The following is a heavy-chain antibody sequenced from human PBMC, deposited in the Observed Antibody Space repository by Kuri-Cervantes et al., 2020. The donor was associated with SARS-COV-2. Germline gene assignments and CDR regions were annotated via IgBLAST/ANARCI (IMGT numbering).Heavy chain of an antibody. CDR1: GGSISSYY. V-gene: IGHV4-59*01. Sequence: SETLSLTCTVSGGSISSYYWSWIRQPPGKGLEWVGYIYYSGSTNYNPSLMSRLTISVDTSKNQFSLKLSSVTAADTALYFCARPRYGDYDGAFDIWGQGTMVTVSS. J-gene: IGHJ3*02. D-gene: IGHD4-17*01. CDR3: ARPRYGDYDGAFDI. CDR2: IYYSGST.